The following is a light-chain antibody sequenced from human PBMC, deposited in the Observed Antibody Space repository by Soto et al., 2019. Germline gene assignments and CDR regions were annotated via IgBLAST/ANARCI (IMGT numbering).Light chain of an antibody. CDR3: QHYNTWICT. CDR2: GAS. J-gene: IGKJ4*01. Sequence: EIVMTQSPATLSVSRGERVTLSCRANQAISSNLAWYQQKPGQAPRLLIYGASTSDTDIPDGFSGCGSGTEFTLTISSLQSEDFAVYYCQHYNTWICTFGGGTKVEIK. CDR1: QAISSN. V-gene: IGKV3-15*01.